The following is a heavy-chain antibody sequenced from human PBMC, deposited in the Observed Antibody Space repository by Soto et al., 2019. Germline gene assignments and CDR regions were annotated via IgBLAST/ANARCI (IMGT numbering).Heavy chain of an antibody. CDR1: GFTFDDYA. J-gene: IGHJ4*02. CDR2: ISWNSGSI. V-gene: IGHV3-9*01. CDR3: AKGTSAQLNLFED. D-gene: IGHD1-1*01. Sequence: GGSLRLSCAASGFTFDDYAMHWVRQAPGKGLEWVSGISWNSGSIGYADSVKGRFTISRDNAKNSLYLQMNSLRAEDTALYYCAKGTSAQLNLFEDWGQGTLVSVSS.